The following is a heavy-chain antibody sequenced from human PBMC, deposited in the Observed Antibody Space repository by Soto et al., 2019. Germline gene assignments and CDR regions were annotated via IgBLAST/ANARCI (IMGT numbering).Heavy chain of an antibody. CDR2: INHSGST. Sequence: SETLSLTCAVYGGSFSGYYWSWIRQPPGKGLEWIGEINHSGSTNYNPSLKSRVTISVDTSKNQFSLKLSSVTAADTAVYYCERGDYYYGMDVWGQGTTVTVSS. J-gene: IGHJ6*02. CDR1: GGSFSGYY. CDR3: ERGDYYYGMDV. V-gene: IGHV4-34*01.